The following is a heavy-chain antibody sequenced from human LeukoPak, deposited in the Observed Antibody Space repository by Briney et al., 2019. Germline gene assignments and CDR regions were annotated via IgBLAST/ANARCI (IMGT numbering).Heavy chain of an antibody. D-gene: IGHD5-18*01. CDR1: GGSISTYH. J-gene: IGHJ4*02. Sequence: PTETLSLTCSVSGGSISTYHWNWIRKSPGKGLEWIGYMQSTGNSNYNPPLKSRVTMSVDMSRNQIVLNLSSVTAADTAVYFCARDKQHSYGRYFDHWGQGTLVTVSS. CDR3: ARDKQHSYGRYFDH. V-gene: IGHV4-59*01. CDR2: MQSTGNS.